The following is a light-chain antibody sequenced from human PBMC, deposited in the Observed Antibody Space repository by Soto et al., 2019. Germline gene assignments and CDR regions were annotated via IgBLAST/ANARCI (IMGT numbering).Light chain of an antibody. CDR2: WAS. CDR3: QQYYSTPYT. J-gene: IGKJ2*01. V-gene: IGKV4-1*01. Sequence: DIVMTQSPDSLAVSLGERATINCKSSQSALYSSNNKNYLAWYQQKPGQPPKLLIYWASTRESGVPDRFSGGGSGTDFTLTISSLQAEDVAVYYCQQYYSTPYTFGQGTKLEIK. CDR1: QSALYSSNNKNY.